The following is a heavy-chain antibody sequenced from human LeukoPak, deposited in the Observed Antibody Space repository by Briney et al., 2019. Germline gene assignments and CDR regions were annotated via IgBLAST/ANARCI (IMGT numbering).Heavy chain of an antibody. J-gene: IGHJ4*02. D-gene: IGHD3-10*01. CDR1: GGSFSGYY. CDR3: ARGRYYYGSGSYSDH. CDR2: INHSGGT. V-gene: IGHV4-34*01. Sequence: SETLSLTCAVYGGSFSGYYWGWIRQPPGQGLEWIGEINHSGGTNYNPSLKSRVTISVDTSKNQFSLKLSSVTAADTAVYYCARGRYYYGSGSYSDHWGQGTLVTVSS.